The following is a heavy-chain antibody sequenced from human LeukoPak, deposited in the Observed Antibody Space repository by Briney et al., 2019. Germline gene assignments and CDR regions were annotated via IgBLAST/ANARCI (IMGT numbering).Heavy chain of an antibody. V-gene: IGHV3-53*01. Sequence: PGRSLRLSGAASGVTDRSKYMSWVRQAPGKGLEWVSVIYSGGSTYYADSVKGRFTISRDNSKNTLYLQMNSLRAEDTAVYYCARAAYSSGDAFDIWGQGTMVTVSP. CDR2: IYSGGST. D-gene: IGHD6-19*01. J-gene: IGHJ3*02. CDR1: GVTDRSKY. CDR3: ARAAYSSGDAFDI.